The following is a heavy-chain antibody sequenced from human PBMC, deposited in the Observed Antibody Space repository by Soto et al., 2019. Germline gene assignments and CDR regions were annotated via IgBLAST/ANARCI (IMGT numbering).Heavy chain of an antibody. Sequence: GASVKVSCKASGYTFSNFGLSWVRQAPGQGLEWMGWISPSNGQTIYAQNFHGRVTMTTDTSTATAHMELRSLISDDTAVYYCARHHGPTTSENWFDPWGQGTLVTVSS. CDR1: GYTFSNFG. D-gene: IGHD5-12*01. CDR3: ARHHGPTTSENWFDP. J-gene: IGHJ5*02. CDR2: ISPSNGQT. V-gene: IGHV1-18*01.